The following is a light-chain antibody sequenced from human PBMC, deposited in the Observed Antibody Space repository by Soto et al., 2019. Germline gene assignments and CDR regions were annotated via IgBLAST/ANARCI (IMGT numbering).Light chain of an antibody. V-gene: IGKV3-11*01. CDR2: DAF. CDR1: QNVRSY. CDR3: QQRSNWPLT. Sequence: EIVLTQSPATLSLSPGERATLSCRASQNVRSYLAWYQQKPGQAPRLLIYDAFKRATGIPARFSGSVSGTDFTLTISSLEPEDFAVYYCQQRSNWPLTFGGGTDVEIK. J-gene: IGKJ4*01.